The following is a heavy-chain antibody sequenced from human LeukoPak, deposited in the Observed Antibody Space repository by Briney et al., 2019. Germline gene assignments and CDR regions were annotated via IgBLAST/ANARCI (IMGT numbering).Heavy chain of an antibody. V-gene: IGHV1-18*01. J-gene: IGHJ4*02. D-gene: IGHD6-13*01. Sequence: ASVKVSCKASGYTFTSYGISWVRQAPGQGLEWMGWISAYNGNPNYAQKLQGRVTMTTDTSTSTAYMELTSLTSDDPAVYYCASARWLPLVGQYWGQGTLVSDCS. CDR1: GYTFTSYG. CDR2: ISAYNGNP. CDR3: ASARWLPLVGQY.